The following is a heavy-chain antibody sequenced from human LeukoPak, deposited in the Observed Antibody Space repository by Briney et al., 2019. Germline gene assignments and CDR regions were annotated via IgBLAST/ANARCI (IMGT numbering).Heavy chain of an antibody. D-gene: IGHD5-18*01. CDR3: ATEGGYSYGYDY. CDR2: FDPEDGET. CDR1: GYTLTELS. V-gene: IGHV1-24*01. Sequence: GASVKVSCKVSGYTLTELSMHWVRQAPGKGLEWMGGFDPEDGETIYAQKFQGRVTMTEDTTTDTAYMELSSLRSEDTAVYYCATEGGYSYGYDYWGQGTLVTVSS. J-gene: IGHJ4*02.